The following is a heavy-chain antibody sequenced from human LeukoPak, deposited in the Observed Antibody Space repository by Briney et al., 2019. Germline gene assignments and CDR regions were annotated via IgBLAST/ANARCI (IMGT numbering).Heavy chain of an antibody. D-gene: IGHD2-2*01. CDR3: ARVVCSSSSCEKRGAFDI. V-gene: IGHV4-59*01. J-gene: IGHJ3*02. CDR2: IYYSGST. CDR1: GGSISSYY. Sequence: SETLSLTCTVSGGSISSYYWSWIRQPPGKRLEWIGYIYYSGSTKYNPSLESRVTISVDTSENQFSLKLSSVTAADTAVYYCARVVCSSSSCEKRGAFDIWGQGTMVTVSS.